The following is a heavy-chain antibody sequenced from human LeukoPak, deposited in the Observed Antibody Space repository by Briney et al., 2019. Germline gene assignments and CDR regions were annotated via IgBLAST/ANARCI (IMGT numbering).Heavy chain of an antibody. J-gene: IGHJ4*02. D-gene: IGHD4-17*01. CDR1: GGSISSYY. Sequence: ETLSLTCTVSGGSISSYYWSWVRQPAGKGLEWIGRICTSGSTNYNPYLTSRGTMSVDTSKNQFSLKLSSVTAADTAVYYCAIHPRNDYADYSGPRYYFDYWGQGTLVTVSS. CDR3: AIHPRNDYADYSGPRYYFDY. V-gene: IGHV4-4*07. CDR2: ICTSGST.